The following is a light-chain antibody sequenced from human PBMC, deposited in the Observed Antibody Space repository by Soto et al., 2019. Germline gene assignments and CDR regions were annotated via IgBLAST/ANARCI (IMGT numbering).Light chain of an antibody. V-gene: IGKV1-9*01. CDR3: QQVNSYPK. J-gene: IGKJ5*01. CDR1: QGIRTY. Sequence: DIPLTQSPSFLSASVGDRVTITCRASQGIRTYLAWYQVKPGKAPKLLIYAASTLQNGVPSRFSGSGSGTEFTLTISSLQPEDFATYYCQQVNSYPKFGQGTRLDIK. CDR2: AAS.